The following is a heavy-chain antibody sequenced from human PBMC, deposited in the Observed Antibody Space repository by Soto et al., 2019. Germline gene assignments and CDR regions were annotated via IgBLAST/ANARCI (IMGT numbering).Heavy chain of an antibody. J-gene: IGHJ4*02. CDR1: AFTFNNYA. D-gene: IGHD3-22*01. CDR2: IGGSGRTT. CDR3: AKSRYSDSSGDFYDY. Sequence: EVQLLESGGGLVQPGGSLSLSCAASAFTFNNYAMSWVRQAPGKGLEWVSGIGGSGRTTYYADSVKGRFTISRDNSNNTLFLQMNSMRAEDTAVYYCAKSRYSDSSGDFYDYWGQGTLVTVSS. V-gene: IGHV3-23*01.